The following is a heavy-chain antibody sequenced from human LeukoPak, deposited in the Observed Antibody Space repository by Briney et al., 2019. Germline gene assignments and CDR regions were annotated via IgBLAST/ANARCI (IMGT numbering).Heavy chain of an antibody. D-gene: IGHD2-2*01. J-gene: IGHJ4*02. V-gene: IGHV3-30*18. CDR3: AKDRGIVVVPDANDY. CDR1: GFTFSNYG. Sequence: QPGRSLRLSCAASGFTFSNYGMHWVRQAPGKGLEWVAVISYDGSNKYYADSVKGRFTISRDNSKNTLYLQMNSLRAEDTAVYYCAKDRGIVVVPDANDYWGQGTLVTVSS. CDR2: ISYDGSNK.